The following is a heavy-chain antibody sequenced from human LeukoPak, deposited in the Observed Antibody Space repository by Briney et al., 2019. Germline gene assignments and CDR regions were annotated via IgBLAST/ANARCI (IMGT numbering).Heavy chain of an antibody. J-gene: IGHJ3*02. Sequence: ASVKVSCKASGYTFTSYGISWVRQAPGQGLEWMGWISVYNGNTNSAQKLHGRVSMTTDTYTSTAYMELRSLRSDDTAVYYCARDRSPDFWSGDYRDAFDIWGQGTMVTVSS. D-gene: IGHD3-3*01. CDR3: ARDRSPDFWSGDYRDAFDI. CDR1: GYTFTSYG. CDR2: ISVYNGNT. V-gene: IGHV1-18*01.